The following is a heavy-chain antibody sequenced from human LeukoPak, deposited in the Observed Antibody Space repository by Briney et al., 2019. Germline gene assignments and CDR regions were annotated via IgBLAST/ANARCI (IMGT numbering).Heavy chain of an antibody. CDR2: INWNSGSI. CDR1: GFTFDDYA. CDR3: ARAPHYSNYGPYYYGIDV. V-gene: IGHV3-9*01. D-gene: IGHD4-11*01. Sequence: GGSLRLSCAASGFTFDDYAMHWVRQAPGKGLEWVSSINWNSGSIGYADSVKGRFTISRDNAKNSLYLQMNSLRAEDTAVYYCARAPHYSNYGPYYYGIDVWGQGTTVTVSS. J-gene: IGHJ6*02.